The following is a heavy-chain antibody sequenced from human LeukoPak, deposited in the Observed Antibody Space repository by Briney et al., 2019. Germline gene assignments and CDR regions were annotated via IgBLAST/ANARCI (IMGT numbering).Heavy chain of an antibody. CDR1: GGSISSYY. V-gene: IGHV4-59*08. CDR2: IYYSGST. J-gene: IGHJ4*02. CDR3: ARHGRDGYKSYFDY. D-gene: IGHD5-24*01. Sequence: SETLSLTCTVSGGSISSYYWSWIRQPPGKGLEWIGYIYYSGSTNYNPSLKSRVTISVDTSKNQFSLKLSSVTAADTAVYYCARHGRDGYKSYFDYWGQGTLVTVSS.